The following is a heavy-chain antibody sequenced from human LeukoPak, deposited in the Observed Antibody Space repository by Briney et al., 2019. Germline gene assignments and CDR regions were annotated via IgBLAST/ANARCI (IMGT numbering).Heavy chain of an antibody. J-gene: IGHJ6*04. V-gene: IGHV3-23*01. D-gene: IGHD2-21*01. CDR2: ISGSGGST. CDR3: ARDNGDVVAPLLDV. CDR1: GFTFSSYA. Sequence: GGSLRLSCAASGFTFSSYAMSWVRQAPGKGLEWVSAISGSGGSTYYADSVKGRFTISRDNSKNTLYLQMNSLRAEDTAVYYCARDNGDVVAPLLDVWGKGTTVTISS.